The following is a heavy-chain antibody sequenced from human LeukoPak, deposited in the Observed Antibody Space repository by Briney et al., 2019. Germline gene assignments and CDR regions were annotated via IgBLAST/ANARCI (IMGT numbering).Heavy chain of an antibody. V-gene: IGHV1-8*01. Sequence: GASVKVSCKASGYSFTSYDINWVRQATGQGLEWMGWMNPNSGNTGYTQKFQGRVTMTRDTSISTANMELSSLTSEDTAVYYCAKTSGYSSGPNWFDPWGQGTLVTISP. D-gene: IGHD6-19*01. CDR1: GYSFTSYD. CDR3: AKTSGYSSGPNWFDP. J-gene: IGHJ5*02. CDR2: MNPNSGNT.